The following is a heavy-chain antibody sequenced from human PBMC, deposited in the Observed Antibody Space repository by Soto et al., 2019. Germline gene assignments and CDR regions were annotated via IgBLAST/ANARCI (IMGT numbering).Heavy chain of an antibody. D-gene: IGHD6-19*01. Sequence: SETLSLTCAVYGGSFSGYYWSWIRQPPGKGLEWIGEINHSGSTNYNPSLKSRVAMSVDASKNQFSLRLSSVTAADTAVYSCARGIAVSGHYFDFWGQGTLVTVSS. CDR3: ARGIAVSGHYFDF. CDR2: INHSGST. CDR1: GGSFSGYY. J-gene: IGHJ4*02. V-gene: IGHV4-34*01.